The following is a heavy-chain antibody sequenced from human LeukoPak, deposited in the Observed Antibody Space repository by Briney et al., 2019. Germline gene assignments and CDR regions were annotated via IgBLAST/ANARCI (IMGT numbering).Heavy chain of an antibody. J-gene: IGHJ6*03. V-gene: IGHV4-39*01. CDR3: ARGRGSGWSGYYYYYMDV. CDR1: GGSISSSSYY. CDR2: IYYSGNT. D-gene: IGHD6-19*01. Sequence: PSETLSLTCTVSGGSISSSSYYWGWIRQPPGKGLGWIGSIYYSGNTYYDPSLKSRVTVSVDTSQNQFSLKLSSVTAADTAVYYCARGRGSGWSGYYYYYMDVWGKGTTVTVSS.